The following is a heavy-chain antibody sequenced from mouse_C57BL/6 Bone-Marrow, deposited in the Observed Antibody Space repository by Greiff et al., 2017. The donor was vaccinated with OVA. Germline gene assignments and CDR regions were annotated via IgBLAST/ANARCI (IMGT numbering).Heavy chain of an antibody. CDR3: ARERGSGPT. CDR1: GYTFTSYW. Sequence: QVQLQQSGAELVKPGASVKLSCKASGYTFTSYWMQWVKQRPGQGLEWIGEIDPSDSYTNYNQKFKGKATLTVDTSSSTAYMQLSSLTSEDSAVYYCARERGSGPTWGQGTLVTVSA. D-gene: IGHD3-2*02. V-gene: IGHV1-50*01. J-gene: IGHJ3*01. CDR2: IDPSDSYT.